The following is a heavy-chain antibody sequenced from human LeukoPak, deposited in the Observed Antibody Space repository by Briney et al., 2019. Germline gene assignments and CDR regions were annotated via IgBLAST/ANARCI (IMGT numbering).Heavy chain of an antibody. CDR2: INPNSGGT. D-gene: IGHD3-22*01. Sequence: ASVKVSCKASGYTFTCYYMHWVRQAPGQGLGWMGRINPNSGGTNYAQKFQGRVTMTRDTSISTAYMELSRPRSDAPALYSCARDTEGTMIEGFDYWGQGTLVTVSS. CDR3: ARDTEGTMIEGFDY. V-gene: IGHV1-2*06. CDR1: GYTFTCYY. J-gene: IGHJ4*02.